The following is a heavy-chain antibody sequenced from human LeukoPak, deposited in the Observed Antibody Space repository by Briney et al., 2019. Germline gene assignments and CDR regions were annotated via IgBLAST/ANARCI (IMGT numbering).Heavy chain of an antibody. CDR2: IVVGSGNT. J-gene: IGHJ4*02. V-gene: IGHV1-58*02. CDR1: GYTFTGYY. CDR3: AADPYYDLNFSN. Sequence: SVKVSCKASGYTFTGYYMHWVRQAPGQGLEWIGWIVVGSGNTNYAQKFQERVTITRDMSTSTAYMELSSLRSEDTAVYYCAADPYYDLNFSNWGQGTLVTVSS. D-gene: IGHD3-3*01.